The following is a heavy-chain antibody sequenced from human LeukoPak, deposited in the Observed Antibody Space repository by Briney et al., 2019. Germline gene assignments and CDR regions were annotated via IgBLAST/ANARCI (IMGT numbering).Heavy chain of an antibody. J-gene: IGHJ4*02. CDR3: ARGTWDPTAIYFDH. CDR1: GGSISNYS. CDR2: FSYSGST. Sequence: SETLSLTCTVSGGSISNYSWSWIRQPPGKGLQWIGHFSYSGSTNYNPSLKSRVTISVDTSKNQFSLNLSPVTAADTAVYFCARGTWDPTAIYFDHWGQGTLVTVSS. D-gene: IGHD1-26*01. V-gene: IGHV4-59*08.